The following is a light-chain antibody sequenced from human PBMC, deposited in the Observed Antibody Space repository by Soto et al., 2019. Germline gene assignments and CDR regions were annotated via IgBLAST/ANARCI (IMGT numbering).Light chain of an antibody. CDR1: SSDVGAYYS. V-gene: IGLV2-14*01. Sequence: QSVLTQPASLSGSPGQSITISCTGTSSDVGAYYSVSWYQHHPGKAPKLIIYGVTNRPSGVSNRFSGSKSGNTASLTISGLQAEDEADYHCSSYTSGSSHYVFGTGTKAPS. CDR2: GVT. J-gene: IGLJ1*01. CDR3: SSYTSGSSHYV.